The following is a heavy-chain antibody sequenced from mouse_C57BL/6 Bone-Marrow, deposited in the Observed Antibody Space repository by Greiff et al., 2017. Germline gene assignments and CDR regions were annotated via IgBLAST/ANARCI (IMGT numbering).Heavy chain of an antibody. J-gene: IGHJ4*01. Sequence: EVQLQQSGPELVKPGASVKISCKASGYSFTDYNMNWVKQSNGKSLEWIGVINPNYGTTSYNQKFKGKATLTVDQSSSTAYMQLNSLTSEDSAVYYCASEYDYDGYYYAMDYWGQGTSVTVSS. CDR2: INPNYGTT. CDR3: ASEYDYDGYYYAMDY. CDR1: GYSFTDYN. D-gene: IGHD2-4*01. V-gene: IGHV1-39*01.